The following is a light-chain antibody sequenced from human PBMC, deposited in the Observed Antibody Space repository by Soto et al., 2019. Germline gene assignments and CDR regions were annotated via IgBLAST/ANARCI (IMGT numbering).Light chain of an antibody. CDR3: SSYTTSTNYV. Sequence: QSALTQPASVSGSPGQSITISCTGTSSDVGGYNYVSWHQLHPGKAPKLMVYEVSNRPSGVSNRYSGSKSGNTASLTISGLQAEDEADYYCSSYTTSTNYVFGTGTRSPS. J-gene: IGLJ1*01. CDR2: EVS. CDR1: SSDVGGYNY. V-gene: IGLV2-14*01.